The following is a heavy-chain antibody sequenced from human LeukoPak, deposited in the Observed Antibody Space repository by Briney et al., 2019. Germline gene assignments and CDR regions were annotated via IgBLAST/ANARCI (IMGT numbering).Heavy chain of an antibody. V-gene: IGHV3-11*04. Sequence: LSLTCAVYGGSFSGYYWSWIRQPPGKGLEWVSYISSSSSTIYYADSVKGRFTISRDNAKNSLYLQMNSLRAEDTAVYYCARPAYTAAYDLWGQGAMVTVSS. D-gene: IGHD3-16*01. CDR1: GGSFSGYY. J-gene: IGHJ3*01. CDR2: ISSSSSTI. CDR3: ARPAYTAAYDL.